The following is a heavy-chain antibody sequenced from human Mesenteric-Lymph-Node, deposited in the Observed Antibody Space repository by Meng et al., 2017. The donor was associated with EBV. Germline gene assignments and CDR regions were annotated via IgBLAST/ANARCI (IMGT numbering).Heavy chain of an antibody. CDR2: IYQSGST. V-gene: IGHV4-4*02. CDR1: XGSISTNNG. D-gene: IGHD3-22*01. CDR3: ARVAYAGDSSGYYYYFDY. J-gene: IGHJ4*02. Sequence: QLQLQESGPGLVTPSETLSLTCSGSXGSISTNNGWSGVRQPPEKGLEWIGEIYQSGSTNYNPSLRSRVNMSVDKSKNQFSLRLSSVTAADTAFYYCARVAYAGDSSGYYYYFDYWGQGTLVTVSS.